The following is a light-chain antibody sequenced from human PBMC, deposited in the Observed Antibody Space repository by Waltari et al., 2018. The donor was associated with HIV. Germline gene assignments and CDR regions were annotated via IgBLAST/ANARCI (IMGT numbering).Light chain of an antibody. CDR2: EVS. J-gene: IGLJ3*02. CDR1: SNDVGGYKY. V-gene: IGLV2-14*01. CDR3: SSYASTSTRV. Sequence: QSALTQPASVSGSPGQSITISCTGTSNDVGGYKYVSWYQQHPGKAPKVVIYEVSNRPAGGSNRFSGSKPGNTASLTISGLQAEDEADYYCSSYASTSTRVFGGGTKLTVL.